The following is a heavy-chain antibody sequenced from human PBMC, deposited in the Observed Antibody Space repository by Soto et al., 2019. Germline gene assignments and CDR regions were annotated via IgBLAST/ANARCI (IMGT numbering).Heavy chain of an antibody. CDR3: ARGRSYYDFWRGYLTFEP. V-gene: IGHV1-8*01. CDR2: MNPNSGNT. Sequence: QVQLVQSGAEVKKPGASVKVSCKASGYTFTSYDINWVRQATGQGLEWMGWMNPNSGNTGYAQKFQGRVTMTGNTHTRTTYMELSNLRSEDTAVYYCARGRSYYDFWRGYLTFEPWGQGTLVTFSS. D-gene: IGHD3-3*01. J-gene: IGHJ5*02. CDR1: GYTFTSYD.